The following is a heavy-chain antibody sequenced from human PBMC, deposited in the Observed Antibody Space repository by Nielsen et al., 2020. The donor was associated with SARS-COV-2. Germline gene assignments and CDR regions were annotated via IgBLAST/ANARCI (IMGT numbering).Heavy chain of an antibody. J-gene: IGHJ5*02. V-gene: IGHV3-74*01. Sequence: GESLKISCAASAFTFSTYWMHWVRQAPGKGLVWVSRINSDGSSTSYADSVKGRFTISRDNAKNTLYLQMNSLRVEDTALYYCSRVGHGYSYGSGFDPWGQGTLVTVAS. CDR1: AFTFSTYW. CDR3: SRVGHGYSYGSGFDP. CDR2: INSDGSST. D-gene: IGHD5-18*01.